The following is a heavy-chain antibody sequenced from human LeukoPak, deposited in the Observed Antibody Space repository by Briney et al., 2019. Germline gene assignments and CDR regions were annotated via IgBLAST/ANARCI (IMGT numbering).Heavy chain of an antibody. Sequence: GGSLRLSCAASGFTFDDYAMRWVRQAPGKGLEWVSGISWNSGSIGYADSVKGRFTISRDNAKNSLYLQMNSLRAGDTAVYYCAKVGSSGSRRGAFDIWGQGTMVTVSS. D-gene: IGHD3-22*01. V-gene: IGHV3-9*01. CDR1: GFTFDDYA. J-gene: IGHJ3*02. CDR3: AKVGSSGSRRGAFDI. CDR2: ISWNSGSI.